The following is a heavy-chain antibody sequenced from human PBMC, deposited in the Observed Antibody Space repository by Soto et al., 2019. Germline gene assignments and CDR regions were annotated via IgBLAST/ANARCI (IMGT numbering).Heavy chain of an antibody. Sequence: GGSLRLSCAASGFTFSSYGMHWVRQAPGKGLEWVAVIWYDGSNKYYADSVKGRFTISRDNSKNTLYLQMNSLRAEDTAVYYCALTGTTKGVYYFDYWGQGTLVTVSS. J-gene: IGHJ4*02. V-gene: IGHV3-33*01. D-gene: IGHD1-7*01. CDR1: GFTFSSYG. CDR2: IWYDGSNK. CDR3: ALTGTTKGVYYFDY.